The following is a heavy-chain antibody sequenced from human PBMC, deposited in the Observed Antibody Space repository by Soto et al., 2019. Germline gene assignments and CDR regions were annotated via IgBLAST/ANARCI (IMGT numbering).Heavy chain of an antibody. J-gene: IGHJ5*02. CDR1: GGSFSGYY. CDR3: ARGRDIVAVPAANGNWFDP. Sequence: SETLSLTCAVYGGSFSGYYWSWIRQPPGKGLEWIGEINHSGSTNYNPSLKSRVTISVDTSKNQFSLKLSSVTAADTAVYYCARGRDIVAVPAANGNWFDPWGQGTLVTVSS. CDR2: INHSGST. D-gene: IGHD2-2*01. V-gene: IGHV4-34*01.